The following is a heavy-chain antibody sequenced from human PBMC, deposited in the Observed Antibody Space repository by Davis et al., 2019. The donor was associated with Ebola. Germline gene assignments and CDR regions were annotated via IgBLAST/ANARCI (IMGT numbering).Heavy chain of an antibody. Sequence: PGGSLRLSCAASGFTVSSNYMSWVRQAPGKGLEWVSVIYSGGSTYYADSVKGRFTISRDNSKNTLYLQMNSLRSDDTAVYYCARDRMDIVATISWGYYYGMDVWGKGTTVTVSS. D-gene: IGHD5-12*01. CDR3: ARDRMDIVATISWGYYYGMDV. CDR2: IYSGGST. CDR1: GFTVSSNY. V-gene: IGHV3-53*05. J-gene: IGHJ6*04.